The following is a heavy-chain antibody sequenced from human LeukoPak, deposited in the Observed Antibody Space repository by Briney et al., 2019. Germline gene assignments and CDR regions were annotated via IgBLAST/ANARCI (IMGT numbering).Heavy chain of an antibody. V-gene: IGHV4-59*01. D-gene: IGHD1-20*01. CDR1: GGSISSYY. Sequence: SETLSLTCTVSGGSISSYYWSWIRQPPGKGLEWIGYIYYSGSTNYNPSLKSRVTISVDTSKNQFSLKLSSVTAADTAVYYCARDGSITGTTGYDYWGQGILVTVSS. CDR2: IYYSGST. J-gene: IGHJ4*02. CDR3: ARDGSITGTTGYDY.